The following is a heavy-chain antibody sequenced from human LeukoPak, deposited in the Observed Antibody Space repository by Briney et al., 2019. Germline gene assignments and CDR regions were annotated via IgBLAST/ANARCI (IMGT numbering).Heavy chain of an antibody. J-gene: IGHJ4*02. CDR3: AREGPYSSRPLDY. CDR1: GVTFSSYA. D-gene: IGHD6-13*01. V-gene: IGHV3-30-3*01. CDR2: ISYDRSNK. Sequence: GRSLRLSCAASGVTFSSYAMHWVRQAPGKGLEWVAVISYDRSNKYYADSVKGRFTISRDNSKNTLYLQMNSLRAEDTAVYYCAREGPYSSRPLDYWGQGTLVTVSS.